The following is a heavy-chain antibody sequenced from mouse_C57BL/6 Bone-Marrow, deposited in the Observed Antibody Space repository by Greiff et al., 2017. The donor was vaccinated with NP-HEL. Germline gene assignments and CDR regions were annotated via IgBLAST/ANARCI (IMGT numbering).Heavy chain of an antibody. J-gene: IGHJ3*01. CDR3: ASAYYSNWGFAY. D-gene: IGHD2-5*01. V-gene: IGHV1-81*01. CDR2: IYPRSGNT. CDR1: GYTFTSYG. Sequence: QVQLKESGAELARPGASVKLSCKASGYTFTSYGISWVKQRTGQGLEWIGEIYPRSGNTYYNEKFKGKATLTADKSSSTAYMELRSLTSEDSAVYFCASAYYSNWGFAYWGQGTLVTVSA.